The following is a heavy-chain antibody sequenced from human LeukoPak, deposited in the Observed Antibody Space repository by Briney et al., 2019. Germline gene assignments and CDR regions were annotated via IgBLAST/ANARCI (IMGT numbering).Heavy chain of an antibody. V-gene: IGHV1-3*01. D-gene: IGHD1-26*01. CDR3: ARQETSSYNGAFDI. Sequence: ASVKVSCKASGYTFTSYAMHWVRQAPGQRLEWMGWINAGNGNTKYSQKFQGRVTITRDTSASPAYMELSSLRADDTAVYHCARQETSSYNGAFDIWGQGTMVTVSS. CDR2: INAGNGNT. CDR1: GYTFTSYA. J-gene: IGHJ3*02.